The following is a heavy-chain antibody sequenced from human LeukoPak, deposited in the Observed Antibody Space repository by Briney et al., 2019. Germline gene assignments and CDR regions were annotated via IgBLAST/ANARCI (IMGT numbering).Heavy chain of an antibody. CDR2: ISYSGST. V-gene: IGHV4-59*01. CDR3: AREGTAGTNLNWFDP. J-gene: IGHJ5*02. CDR1: GGSISRYY. Sequence: WATLSLTCTVSGGSISRYYWSWIRQPPGKGLEWIGYISYSGSTNFNPSLKSRVTISVDTSKNQFSLKLSSVTAADTAVYYCAREGTAGTNLNWFDPWGQGTLVTVSS. D-gene: IGHD1-1*01.